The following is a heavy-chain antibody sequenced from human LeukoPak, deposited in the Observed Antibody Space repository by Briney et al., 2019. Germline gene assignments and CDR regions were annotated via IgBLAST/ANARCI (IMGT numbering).Heavy chain of an antibody. CDR2: ISGSGSTT. V-gene: IGHV3-23*01. J-gene: IGHJ6*03. CDR1: GFTFSSYA. CDR3: AREIRGYSYGYYYYMDV. D-gene: IGHD5-18*01. Sequence: GGSLRLSCAASGFTFSSYAMSWVRQAPGKGLEWVSAISGSGSTTYYADPVKGRFTISRDNSKNTLYLQMNSLRAEDTAVYYCAREIRGYSYGYYYYMDVWGKGTTVTISS.